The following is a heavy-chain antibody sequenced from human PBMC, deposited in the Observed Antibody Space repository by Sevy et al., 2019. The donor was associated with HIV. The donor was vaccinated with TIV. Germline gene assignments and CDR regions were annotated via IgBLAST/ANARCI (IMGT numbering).Heavy chain of an antibody. CDR2: ISASADAT. Sequence: GGSLRLSCAASGFIFTNHAMHWVRQAPGKGLEWVSVISASADATQYADSVEGRFTISRDNSKNTLYLQMNSLKADDTAVYYCAKDAGRYHLYFDYWGQGTLVTVSS. CDR3: AKDAGRYHLYFDY. J-gene: IGHJ4*02. V-gene: IGHV3-23*01. CDR1: GFIFTNHA. D-gene: IGHD2-2*01.